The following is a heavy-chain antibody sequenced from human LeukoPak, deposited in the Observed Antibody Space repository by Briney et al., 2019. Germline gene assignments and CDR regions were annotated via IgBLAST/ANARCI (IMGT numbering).Heavy chain of an antibody. J-gene: IGHJ3*02. D-gene: IGHD2-2*01. CDR2: INPNSGGT. Sequence: ASVKVSCKVSGYTFTGYDMHWVRQAPGQGLEWMGRINPNSGGTNYAQKFQGRVTMTRDTSISTAYLELSRLTSADAAVYYCARDIVVVPAALWAFDIWGQGTRAIVSS. CDR3: ARDIVVVPAALWAFDI. V-gene: IGHV1-2*06. CDR1: GYTFTGYD.